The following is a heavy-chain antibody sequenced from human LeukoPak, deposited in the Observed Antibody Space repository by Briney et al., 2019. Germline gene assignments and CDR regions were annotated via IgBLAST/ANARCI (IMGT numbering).Heavy chain of an antibody. D-gene: IGHD2-2*01. V-gene: IGHV3-48*04. CDR1: GFTFSTYA. Sequence: GGSLRLSCAASGFTFSTYAMDWVRQAPGKGLEWVSYISSSGSTIYYADSVKGRFTISRDNAKNSLYLQMNSLRAEDTAVYYCARLTRIYCSSTSCYHTYYYYYMDVWGKGTTVTVSS. J-gene: IGHJ6*03. CDR3: ARLTRIYCSSTSCYHTYYYYYMDV. CDR2: ISSSGSTI.